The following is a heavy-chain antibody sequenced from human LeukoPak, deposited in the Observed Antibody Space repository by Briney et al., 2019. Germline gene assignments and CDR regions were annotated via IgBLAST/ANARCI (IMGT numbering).Heavy chain of an antibody. CDR2: IYYSGST. Sequence: PSETLSLTCTVSGGSISSSSYYWGWIRQPPGKGLEWIGSIYYSGSTYYNPSLKSRVTISVDTSKNQFSLKLSSVTAADTAVYYCARERYPSQIRNAFDIWGQGTMVTVSS. D-gene: IGHD2-15*01. CDR3: ARERYPSQIRNAFDI. CDR1: GGSISSSSYY. V-gene: IGHV4-39*02. J-gene: IGHJ3*02.